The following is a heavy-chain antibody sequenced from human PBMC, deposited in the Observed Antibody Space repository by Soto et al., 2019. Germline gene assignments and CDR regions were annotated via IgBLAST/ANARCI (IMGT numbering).Heavy chain of an antibody. CDR3: ARGSGDYLGQGGVDY. J-gene: IGHJ4*02. V-gene: IGHV4-39*01. CDR1: GGSFSRSAYY. D-gene: IGHD4-17*01. Sequence: QLQLRESGPGLVKPSETLSLTCTVSGGSFSRSAYYWVWVRQPPGKGLEWIGSMYSRETLYNPSLKSRVTISADTSKNQFSLKVTSVTATDTAVYYCARGSGDYLGQGGVDYWGQGTLVTVSS. CDR2: MYSRET.